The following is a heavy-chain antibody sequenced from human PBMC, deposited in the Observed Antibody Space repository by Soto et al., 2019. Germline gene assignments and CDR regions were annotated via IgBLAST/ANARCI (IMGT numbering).Heavy chain of an antibody. D-gene: IGHD1-26*01. V-gene: IGHV3-72*01. CDR3: AREGDARWLDS. Sequence: EVQLVESGGDLVQPGGSARLSCAASGFSVSGWYMDWVRQAPGKGLEWVARLKDRSQNYATEYAASVKGRFTVSRHPSQNSIFLQMNSLKIEDTAVYYCAREGDARWLDSWGQGTLVTV. CDR1: GFSVSGWY. CDR2: LKDRSQNYAT. J-gene: IGHJ5*01.